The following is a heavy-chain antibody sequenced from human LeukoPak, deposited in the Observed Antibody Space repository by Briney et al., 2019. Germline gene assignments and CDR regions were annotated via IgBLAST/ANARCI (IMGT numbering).Heavy chain of an antibody. V-gene: IGHV4-59*08. CDR1: GCSISSYY. J-gene: IGHJ6*03. Sequence: SETLSLTCTVSGCSISSYYWSWIRQPPGKGLEWIGYIYYSGSTNYKPSLKSRATISVDTSKNQFSLKLSSVTAADTAVYYCARHKDYYYSYMDVWGKGTTVTISS. CDR2: IYYSGST. CDR3: ARHKDYYYSYMDV.